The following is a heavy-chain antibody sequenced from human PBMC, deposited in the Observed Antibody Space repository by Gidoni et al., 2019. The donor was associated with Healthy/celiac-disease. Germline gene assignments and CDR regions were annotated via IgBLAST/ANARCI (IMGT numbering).Heavy chain of an antibody. CDR2: ISSSSSYI. V-gene: IGHV3-21*01. Sequence: EVQLVESGGGLVKPGGSLRRSCAASGFPFSSYSMNWVRQAPGKGLEWVSSISSSSSYIYYADSVKGRFTISRDNAKNSLYLQMNSLRAEDTAVYYCARENYGSGSFDIWGQGTMVTVSS. CDR3: ARENYGSGSFDI. J-gene: IGHJ3*02. D-gene: IGHD3-10*01. CDR1: GFPFSSYS.